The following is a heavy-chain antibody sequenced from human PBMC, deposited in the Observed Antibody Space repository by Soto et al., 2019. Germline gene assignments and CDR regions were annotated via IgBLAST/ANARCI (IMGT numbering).Heavy chain of an antibody. Sequence: ASVKVSCKASGFTFTSSAMQWVRQARGQRLEWIGWIVVGSGNTNYAQKFQERVTITRDMSTSTAYMELSSLRSEDTAVYYCAAGYCSGGSCYPVYYYGMDVWGQGTTVTV. D-gene: IGHD2-15*01. V-gene: IGHV1-58*02. CDR1: GFTFTSSA. CDR3: AAGYCSGGSCYPVYYYGMDV. J-gene: IGHJ6*02. CDR2: IVVGSGNT.